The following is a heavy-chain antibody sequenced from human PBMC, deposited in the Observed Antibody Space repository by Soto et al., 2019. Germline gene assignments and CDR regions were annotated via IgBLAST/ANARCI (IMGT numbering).Heavy chain of an antibody. D-gene: IGHD3-3*01. CDR3: ARGGVSTRTFDY. CDR2: IYPSDSDT. Sequence: PGESLKISCKGSGYNFAGYWIAWVRQMPGKGLELMGIIYPSDSDTRYRPSFQGQVTISADKSISSAYLQWSSLRASDTAMYYCARGGVSTRTFDYWGHRTPFTASS. CDR1: GYNFAGYW. J-gene: IGHJ4*01. V-gene: IGHV5-51*01.